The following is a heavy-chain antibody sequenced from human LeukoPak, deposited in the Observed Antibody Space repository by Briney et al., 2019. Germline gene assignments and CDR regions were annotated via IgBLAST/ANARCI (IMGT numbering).Heavy chain of an antibody. D-gene: IGHD3-22*01. V-gene: IGHV4-59*01. CDR3: ARGPYYDSSGYPVDWYFDL. Sequence: PSETLSLTCTVSGGSISSYYWSWIRQPPGKGLEWIGYIYYSGSTNYNPSLKSRVTISVDTSKNQFSLKLSSVTAADTAVYYCARGPYYDSSGYPVDWYFDLWGRGTLVTVSS. CDR1: GGSISSYY. CDR2: IYYSGST. J-gene: IGHJ2*01.